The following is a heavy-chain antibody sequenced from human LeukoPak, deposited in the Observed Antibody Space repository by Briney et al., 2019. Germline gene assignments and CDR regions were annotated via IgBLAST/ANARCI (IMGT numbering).Heavy chain of an antibody. CDR3: ARAPPQEDAFDI. CDR2: INPNSGGT. Sequence: ASVKVSCKASGYTFTGYYMHWVRQAPGQGLEWMGWINPNSGGTNYAQKFQGSVTMTRDTSISTAYMELSRLRSDDTAVYYCARAPPQEDAFDIWGQGTMVTVSS. V-gene: IGHV1-2*02. CDR1: GYTFTGYY. J-gene: IGHJ3*02.